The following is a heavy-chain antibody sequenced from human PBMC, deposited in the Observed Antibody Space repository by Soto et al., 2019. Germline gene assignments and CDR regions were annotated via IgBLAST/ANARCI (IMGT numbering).Heavy chain of an antibody. CDR2: IYWDDDE. D-gene: IGHD3-10*01. V-gene: IGHV2-5*02. CDR3: AHMSWYREDSTPYFDY. CDR1: GFSLSTSGVG. Sequence: QITLKESGPTLVKPTQTLTLTCTFSGFSLSTSGVGVGWIRQPPGKALEWLALIYWDDDERYSPSLKSRLTITKDTSKNQVVLTMTNMDPVDTATYYCAHMSWYREDSTPYFDYWGQGTLVTVSS. J-gene: IGHJ4*02.